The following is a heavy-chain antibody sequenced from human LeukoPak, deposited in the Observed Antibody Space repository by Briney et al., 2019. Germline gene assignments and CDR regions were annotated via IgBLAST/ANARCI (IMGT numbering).Heavy chain of an antibody. CDR3: AREAPRDDFWSGPYYYYYMDV. Sequence: SQTLSLTCTVSGGSISSGSYYWSWIRQPAGKGLEWIGRIYTSGSTNYNPSLKSRVTISVDTSKNQFSLKLSSVTAADTAVYYCAREAPRDDFWSGPYYYYYMDVWGKGTTVTVSS. CDR1: GGSISSGSYY. D-gene: IGHD3-3*01. CDR2: IYTSGST. V-gene: IGHV4-61*02. J-gene: IGHJ6*03.